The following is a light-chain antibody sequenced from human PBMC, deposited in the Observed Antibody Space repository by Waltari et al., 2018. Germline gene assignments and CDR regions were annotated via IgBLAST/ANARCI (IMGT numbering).Light chain of an antibody. J-gene: IGKJ2*03. Sequence: EIVLTQSPATLCLSPGERVTLSCRASQSVNNYLAWYQQKPGQAPRLLIYDASSRATGIPARFSGNGSGKDFTLTISSLEAEDFAVYYCQQRSIRPPAYSFGQGTRLEIK. CDR3: QQRSIRPPAYS. CDR1: QSVNNY. V-gene: IGKV3-11*01. CDR2: DAS.